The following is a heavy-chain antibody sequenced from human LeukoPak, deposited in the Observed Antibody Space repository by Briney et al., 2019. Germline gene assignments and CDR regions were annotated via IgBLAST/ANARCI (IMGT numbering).Heavy chain of an antibody. CDR2: ISFDASNK. J-gene: IGHJ3*02. CDR1: GFTFSAFA. D-gene: IGHD5-12*01. V-gene: IGHV3-30-3*01. CDR3: ARGTTDIVAEISDAFDI. Sequence: PGRSLRLSCAASGFTFSAFAMHWARQAPGKGLEWVAAISFDASNKYYAVSVRGRFTISRDNSRNTLFLQMNSLRADDTAVYYCARGTTDIVAEISDAFDIWGQGTVVTVPS.